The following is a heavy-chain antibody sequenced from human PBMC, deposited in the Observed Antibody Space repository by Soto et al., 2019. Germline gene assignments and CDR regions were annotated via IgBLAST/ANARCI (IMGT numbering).Heavy chain of an antibody. Sequence: QVQLVESGGGLVKPGGSLRLSCAASGFTFSDYYMSWIRQAPGKGLEWVSYISSSGSTIYYADSVKGRFTISRDNAKNSLHLQMNSLRAEDTAVYYCARAAHPDIVHHEGSAFDIWGQGTMDTVSS. V-gene: IGHV3-11*01. CDR2: ISSSGSTI. CDR1: GFTFSDYY. J-gene: IGHJ3*02. CDR3: ARAAHPDIVHHEGSAFDI. D-gene: IGHD2-8*01.